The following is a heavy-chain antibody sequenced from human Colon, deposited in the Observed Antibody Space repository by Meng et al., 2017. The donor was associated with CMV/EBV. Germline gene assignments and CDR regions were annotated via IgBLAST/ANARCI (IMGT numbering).Heavy chain of an antibody. CDR3: ARDRRTASETLDY. Sequence: TVSGAASRSDGNYWTWVRQRPGKGLEWIGHIYHRGTTYNNPSLKSRVTISVDTSKNQLSLRLTSVIAADTAVYYCARDRRTASETLDYWGPGTLVTVSS. V-gene: IGHV4-31*02. D-gene: IGHD2-21*02. J-gene: IGHJ4*02. CDR1: GAASRSDGNY. CDR2: IYHRGTT.